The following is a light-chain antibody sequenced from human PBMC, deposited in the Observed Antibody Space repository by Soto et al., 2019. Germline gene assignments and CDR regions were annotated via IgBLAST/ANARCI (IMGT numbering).Light chain of an antibody. Sequence: QSALTQPASVSGSPGQSITISCTGTSSDVGGYDYVSWYQLHPGKAPKLMVFEVSNRPSGVSYRFSGSKSGNTASLTISGLQAEDEADYFCSSYSISTAYLFXTGTKVAV. J-gene: IGLJ1*01. CDR2: EVS. CDR3: SSYSISTAYL. CDR1: SSDVGGYDY. V-gene: IGLV2-14*01.